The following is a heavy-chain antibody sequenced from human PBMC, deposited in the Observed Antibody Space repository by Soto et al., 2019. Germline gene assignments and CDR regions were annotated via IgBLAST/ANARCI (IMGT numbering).Heavy chain of an antibody. CDR2: IYYSGST. CDR1: GGSISSSSYY. CDR3: ARAPEWLLPFDY. D-gene: IGHD3-3*01. Sequence: SETLSLTCTVSGGSISSSSYYWGWIRQPPGKGLEWIGSIYYSGSTYYNPSLKSRVTISVDTSKNQFSLKLSSVTAADTAVYYCARAPEWLLPFDYWGQGTLVTVSS. J-gene: IGHJ4*02. V-gene: IGHV4-39*01.